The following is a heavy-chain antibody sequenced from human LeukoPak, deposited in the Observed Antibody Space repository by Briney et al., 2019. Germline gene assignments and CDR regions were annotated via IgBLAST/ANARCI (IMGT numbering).Heavy chain of an antibody. CDR3: ATEDPQYYYDSSGYQTEYFQH. Sequence: PGRSLRLSCAASGFTFSSYAMSWVRQAPGKGLEWVSAISGSGGSTYYADSVKGRFTISRDNSKNTLYLQMNSLRAEDTAVYYCATEDPQYYYDSSGYQTEYFQHWGQGTLVTVSS. CDR1: GFTFSSYA. V-gene: IGHV3-23*01. CDR2: ISGSGGST. D-gene: IGHD3-22*01. J-gene: IGHJ1*01.